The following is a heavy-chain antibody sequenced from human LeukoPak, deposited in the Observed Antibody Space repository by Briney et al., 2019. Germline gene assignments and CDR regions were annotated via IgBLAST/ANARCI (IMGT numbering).Heavy chain of an antibody. J-gene: IGHJ4*02. CDR1: GYSFTSYW. D-gene: IGHD5-18*01. V-gene: IGHV5-10-1*01. Sequence: PGESLKISCKGSGYSFTSYWITWVRQMPGKGVEWMGRIDPSDSYTNYSPSFQGHVTVSADKTISTAYLQWSSLKASDTAIYYCARRYKYGSFDYWGQGTLVTVSS. CDR3: ARRYKYGSFDY. CDR2: IDPSDSYT.